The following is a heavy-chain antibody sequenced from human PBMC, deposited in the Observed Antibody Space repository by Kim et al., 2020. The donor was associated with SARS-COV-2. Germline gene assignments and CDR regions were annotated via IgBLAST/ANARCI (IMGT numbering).Heavy chain of an antibody. CDR3: ARDKVRRKYYYGSGSYYY. CDR2: ISSSSSTI. CDR1: GFTFSSYS. V-gene: IGHV3-48*02. J-gene: IGHJ4*02. D-gene: IGHD3-10*01. Sequence: GGSLRLSCAASGFTFSSYSMNWVRQAPGKGLEWVSYISSSSSTIYYADSVKGRFTISRDNAKNSLYLQMNSLRDEDTAVYYCARDKVRRKYYYGSGSYYYWGQGTLVTVSS.